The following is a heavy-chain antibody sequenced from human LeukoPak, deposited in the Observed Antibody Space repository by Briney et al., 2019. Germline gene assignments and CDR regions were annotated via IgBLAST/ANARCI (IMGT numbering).Heavy chain of an antibody. CDR3: ARLGYYDSSGYYRVGVFDI. J-gene: IGHJ3*02. V-gene: IGHV1-69*05. CDR2: IIPIFGTA. CDR1: GGTFSSYA. Sequence: SVKVSCKASGGTFSSYAISWVRQAPGQGLEWMGRIIPIFGTANYAQKFQGRVTITTDESTSTAYMELSSLRSEDTAVYYCARLGYYDSSGYYRVGVFDIWGQGTMVTVSS. D-gene: IGHD3-22*01.